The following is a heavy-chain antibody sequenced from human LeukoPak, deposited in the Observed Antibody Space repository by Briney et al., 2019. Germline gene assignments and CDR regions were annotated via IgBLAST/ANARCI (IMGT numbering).Heavy chain of an antibody. V-gene: IGHV4-59*01. Sequence: SKTLSLTCTVSGGSISSYYWSWIRQPPGKGLEWIGYIYYSGSTNYNPSLKSRVTISVDTSKNQFSLKLSSVTAADTAVYYCARDAGTGPTNAFDIWGQGTMVTVSS. J-gene: IGHJ3*02. CDR1: GGSISSYY. CDR3: ARDAGTGPTNAFDI. D-gene: IGHD1-1*01. CDR2: IYYSGST.